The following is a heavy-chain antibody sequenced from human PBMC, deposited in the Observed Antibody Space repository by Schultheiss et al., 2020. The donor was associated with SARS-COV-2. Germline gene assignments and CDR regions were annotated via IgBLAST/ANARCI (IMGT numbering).Heavy chain of an antibody. CDR2: ITTYSANT. D-gene: IGHD4-17*01. J-gene: IGHJ4*02. CDR3: ARDGPDYGDYGDWGPFDY. V-gene: IGHV1-2*02. Sequence: ASVKVSCKASGYTFTGYYMHWVRQAPGQGLEWVGCITTYSANTNYAQKVQGRVTMTRDTSTSTVYMELSSLRSEDTAVYYCARDGPDYGDYGDWGPFDYWGQGTLVTVSS. CDR1: GYTFTGYY.